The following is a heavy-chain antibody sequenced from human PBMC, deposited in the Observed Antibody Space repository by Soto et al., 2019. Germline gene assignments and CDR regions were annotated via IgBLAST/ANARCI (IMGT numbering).Heavy chain of an antibody. CDR1: GFTFSSYS. V-gene: IGHV3-48*01. D-gene: IGHD1-1*01. Sequence: EVQLVESGGGLVQPGGSLRLSCAASGFTFSSYSMNWVRQAPGKGLEWVSYISSSSSTIYYADSVKGRFTISRDNAKNSLYLQMNSLRAEDTAVYYCASDHGLQRPNWFDPWGQGTLVTVSS. CDR2: ISSSSSTI. CDR3: ASDHGLQRPNWFDP. J-gene: IGHJ5*02.